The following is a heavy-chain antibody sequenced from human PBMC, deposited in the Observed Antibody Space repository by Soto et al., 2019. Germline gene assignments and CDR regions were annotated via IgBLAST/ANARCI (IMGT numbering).Heavy chain of an antibody. V-gene: IGHV4-34*01. J-gene: IGHJ4*01. D-gene: IGHD6-6*01. Sequence: SETLSLTCSIYSGSFSGYYWSWIRQPPGKGLEWIGEISQSGNTNYSPSLKSRVSISIDTSKKQFSLNLASVSAADTAVYYCARAPKVSGSSQTRPDFWGHRTLVTIAS. CDR2: ISQSGNT. CDR1: SGSFSGYY. CDR3: ARAPKVSGSSQTRPDF.